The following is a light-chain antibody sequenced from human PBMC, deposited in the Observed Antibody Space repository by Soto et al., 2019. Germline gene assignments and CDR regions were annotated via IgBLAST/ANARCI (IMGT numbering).Light chain of an antibody. V-gene: IGKV3-15*01. CDR1: QSVSSK. Sequence: EIVLTQSPGTLSVSPGERATLSCRASQSVSSKLAWYQQKPGQAPRLLFYGAYTGATGIPARFSGSGSETEFTLSISSLQSEDFAVYYCQQYNNWPGTFGQGTKV. CDR2: GAY. CDR3: QQYNNWPGT. J-gene: IGKJ1*01.